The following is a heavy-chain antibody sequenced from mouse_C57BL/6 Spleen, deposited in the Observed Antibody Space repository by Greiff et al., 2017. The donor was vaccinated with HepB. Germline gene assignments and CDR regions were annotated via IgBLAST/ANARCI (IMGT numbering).Heavy chain of an antibody. CDR3: ARVHGSSYYFDY. CDR1: GYTFTDYN. V-gene: IGHV1-18*01. J-gene: IGHJ2*01. D-gene: IGHD1-1*01. Sequence: VQLQQSGPELVKPGASVKIPCKASGYTFTDYNMDWVKQSHGKSLEWIGDINPNNGGTIYNQKFKGKATLTVDKSSSTAYMELRSLTSEDTAVYYCARVHGSSYYFDYWGQGTTLTVSS. CDR2: INPNNGGT.